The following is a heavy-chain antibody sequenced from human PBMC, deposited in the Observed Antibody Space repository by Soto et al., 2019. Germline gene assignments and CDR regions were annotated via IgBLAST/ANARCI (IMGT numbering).Heavy chain of an antibody. D-gene: IGHD3-22*01. CDR3: AREIYYYYNIGYFPPPGY. V-gene: IGHV1-2*02. J-gene: IGHJ4*02. CDR1: GYTFTDHY. Sequence: EASVKVSCKASGYTFTDHYLHWVRQAPGQGLEWMGWINPISGGTDYAQNFQGRVTMTRDTSISTAYMELSSLRSDDTAVYYCAREIYYYYNIGYFPPPGYWGQGTLVTAPQ. CDR2: INPISGGT.